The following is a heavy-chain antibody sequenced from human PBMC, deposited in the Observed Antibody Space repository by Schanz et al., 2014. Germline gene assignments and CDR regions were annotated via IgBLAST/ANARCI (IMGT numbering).Heavy chain of an antibody. CDR3: ARDRDAGGYDS. CDR2: ISYHGSER. CDR1: GFTFSSYW. Sequence: EVQLVESGGGLVQPGGSLRLSCAASGFTFSSYWMSWVRQAPGRGLEWVAVISYHGSERYYADSVKGRFTIFRDNAKNSVYLQMHSLRAEDTALYYCARDRDAGGYDSWGQGTLVTVSS. D-gene: IGHD2-8*02. J-gene: IGHJ5*01. V-gene: IGHV3-7*01.